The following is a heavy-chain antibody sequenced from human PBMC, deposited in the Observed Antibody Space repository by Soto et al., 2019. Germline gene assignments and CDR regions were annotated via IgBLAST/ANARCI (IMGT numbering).Heavy chain of an antibody. CDR1: GGSFSGYY. Sequence: QVQLQQWGAGLLKPSETLSLTCAVYGGSFSGYYWSWIRQPPGKGLEWIGEINHSGSTNYNPSLNSRVTISVDTSKNQFSLKLSSVTAADTAVYYCAREGSRAYYYGSGSYPPYYFDYWGQGTLVTVSS. V-gene: IGHV4-34*01. J-gene: IGHJ4*02. CDR2: INHSGST. D-gene: IGHD3-10*01. CDR3: AREGSRAYYYGSGSYPPYYFDY.